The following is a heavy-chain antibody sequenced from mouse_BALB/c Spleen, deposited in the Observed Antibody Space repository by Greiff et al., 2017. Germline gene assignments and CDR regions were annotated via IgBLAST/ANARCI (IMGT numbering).Heavy chain of an antibody. V-gene: IGHV7-3*02. CDR2: IRNKANGYTT. J-gene: IGHJ4*01. CDR3: ARDRRYGGAMDY. CDR1: GFTFTDYY. D-gene: IGHD2-14*01. Sequence: EVNVVESGGGLVQPGGSLRLSCATSGFTFTDYYMSWVRQPPGKALEWLGFIRNKANGYTTEYSASVKGRFTISRDNSQSILYLQMNTLRAEDSATYYCARDRRYGGAMDYWGQGTSVTVSS.